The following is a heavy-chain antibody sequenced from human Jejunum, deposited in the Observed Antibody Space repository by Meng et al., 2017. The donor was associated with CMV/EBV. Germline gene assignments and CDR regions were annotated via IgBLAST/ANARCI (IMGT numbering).Heavy chain of an antibody. V-gene: IGHV7-4-1*02. Sequence: KASGYSFTTYAMNWVRQAPGQGLEWMGWINTNTGNTDYAQGFTGRFVVSLDTSVNTAYLQISGLKAEDTAVYYCARFLSSTGSLDYWGQGTLVTVSS. CDR3: ARFLSSTGSLDY. CDR1: GYSFTTYA. J-gene: IGHJ4*02. D-gene: IGHD1-1*01. CDR2: INTNTGNT.